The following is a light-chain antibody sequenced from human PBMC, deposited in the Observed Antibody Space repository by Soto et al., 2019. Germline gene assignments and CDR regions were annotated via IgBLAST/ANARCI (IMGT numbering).Light chain of an antibody. CDR1: QSISSW. V-gene: IGKV1-5*01. CDR2: DAS. CDR3: QQYNTYPST. Sequence: DIQMTQSPSTLSASVGDRVTITCRASQSISSWLAWYQQKRGKAPKLLNYDASSLESGVPSRFSGNGSGTGFTPTISSLQTDGFATYYYQQYNTYPSTIGQGTNVEIK. J-gene: IGKJ1*01.